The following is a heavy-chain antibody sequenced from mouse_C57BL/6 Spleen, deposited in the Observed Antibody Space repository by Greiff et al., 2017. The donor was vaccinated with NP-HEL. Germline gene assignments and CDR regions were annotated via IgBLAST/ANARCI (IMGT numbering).Heavy chain of an antibody. Sequence: QVQLKESGPGLVQPSQSLSITCTVSGFSLTSYGVHWVRQSPGKGLEWLGVIWSGGSTDYNAAFISRLSISKDNSKSQVFFKMNSLQADDTAVYYWTSYYGSYGDYAMDYWGQGTSVTVSS. D-gene: IGHD2-1*01. CDR2: IWSGGST. CDR3: TSYYGSYGDYAMDY. V-gene: IGHV2-2*01. J-gene: IGHJ4*01. CDR1: GFSLTSYG.